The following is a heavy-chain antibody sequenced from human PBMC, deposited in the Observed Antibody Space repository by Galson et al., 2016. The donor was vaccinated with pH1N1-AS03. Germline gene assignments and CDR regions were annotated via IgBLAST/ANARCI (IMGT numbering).Heavy chain of an antibody. CDR2: IQNDGVSV. CDR3: ATDGSHRDIES. V-gene: IGHV3-30*02. CDR1: GFNFKTYG. Sequence: SLRLSCAASGFNFKTYGMHWARQAPGKGLEWVAFIQNDGVSVHYADSVRGRFTISRDDSKNTLFLQMNSLRAEDTAIYYCATDGSHRDIESWGQGTLVTVSA. J-gene: IGHJ4*02. D-gene: IGHD5/OR15-5a*01.